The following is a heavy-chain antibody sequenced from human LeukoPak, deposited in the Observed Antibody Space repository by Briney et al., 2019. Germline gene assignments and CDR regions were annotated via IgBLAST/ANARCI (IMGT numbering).Heavy chain of an antibody. CDR2: MNQDGSEQ. CDR3: VKPYYFSSGSLN. CDR1: GLTFSSNW. J-gene: IGHJ4*02. D-gene: IGHD3-10*01. V-gene: IGHV3-7*01. Sequence: GGSLRLSCAAYGLTFSSNWMSWVRQVPGKGLEWVATMNQDGSEQYYMDSVKGRFIISRDNAKNSLHLQMNSLRAEDAAVYYCVKPYYFSSGSLNWGQGTLVTVSS.